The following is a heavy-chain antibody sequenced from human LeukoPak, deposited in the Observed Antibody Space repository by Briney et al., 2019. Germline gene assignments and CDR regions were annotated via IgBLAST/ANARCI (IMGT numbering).Heavy chain of an antibody. Sequence: PSETLYLTCAVYGGSFSGYYWSWVRQAPGKGLEWVSDINGSGGSTYYADSVKGRFTISRDNSRNTLYLQLNSLRAEDTAVYYCARDPGYCSGGSCQYYYYYYMDVWGKGTTVTVSS. CDR1: GGSFSGYY. J-gene: IGHJ6*03. V-gene: IGHV3-23*01. CDR3: ARDPGYCSGGSCQYYYYYYMDV. CDR2: INGSGGST. D-gene: IGHD2-15*01.